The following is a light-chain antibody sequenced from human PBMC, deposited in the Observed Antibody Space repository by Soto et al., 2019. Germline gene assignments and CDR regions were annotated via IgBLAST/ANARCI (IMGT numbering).Light chain of an antibody. CDR1: QRVSSNY. CDR2: GAS. CDR3: QQYGSSPPYT. V-gene: IGKV3-20*01. Sequence: EIVLTQSPGTLSLSPGERATLSCRASQRVSSNYLAWYQQKPGQAPRLVIYGASNRATGIPDRFSGSGSGTDFPLTINRLEPEDFAVYYCQQYGSSPPYTFGQGTKLDIK. J-gene: IGKJ2*01.